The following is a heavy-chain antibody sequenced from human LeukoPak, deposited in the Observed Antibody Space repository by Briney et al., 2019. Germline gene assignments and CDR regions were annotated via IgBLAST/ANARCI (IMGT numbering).Heavy chain of an antibody. CDR2: IYHSGNT. D-gene: IGHD3-10*01. CDR1: NYSISSGYY. Sequence: SETLSLTCTVSNYSISSGYYWAWIRQPPGKGLEWIGNIYHSGNTYYNPSLKSRVTISVDTSKNQFSLKLSSVTAADTAVYYCARLLLLWFGEPDYWGQGTVVTVSS. CDR3: ARLLLLWFGEPDY. V-gene: IGHV4-38-2*02. J-gene: IGHJ4*02.